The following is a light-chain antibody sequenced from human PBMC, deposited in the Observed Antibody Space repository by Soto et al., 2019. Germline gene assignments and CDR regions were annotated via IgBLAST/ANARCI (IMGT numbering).Light chain of an antibody. V-gene: IGKV3-15*01. Sequence: EIVMTQSPATLSVSPGERATLSCRASQSVSSNLAWYQQKPGQAPWLLIYGASTRATGIPARFSGSGSGTEFTLTISSLQSEDFAVYYCQQYNNWPVWTFGQGTKVEIK. CDR1: QSVSSN. CDR2: GAS. J-gene: IGKJ1*01. CDR3: QQYNNWPVWT.